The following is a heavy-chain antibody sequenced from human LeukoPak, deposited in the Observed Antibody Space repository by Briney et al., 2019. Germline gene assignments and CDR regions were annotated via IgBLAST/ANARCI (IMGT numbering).Heavy chain of an antibody. D-gene: IGHD6-13*01. CDR1: GYTFTSYY. Sequence: ASVKVSCKASGYTFTSYYMHWVRQAPGQGLEWMGIINPSGGSTSYAQKFQGRVTMTRDMSTSTVYMELSSLRSEDTAVYYCARESSIAAAGPNFDYWGQGTLVTVSS. CDR3: ARESSIAAAGPNFDY. CDR2: INPSGGST. J-gene: IGHJ4*02. V-gene: IGHV1-46*01.